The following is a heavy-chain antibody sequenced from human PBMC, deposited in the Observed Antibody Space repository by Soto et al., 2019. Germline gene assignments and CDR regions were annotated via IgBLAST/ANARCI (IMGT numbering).Heavy chain of an antibody. Sequence: PSETLPLTCTVSGCSISSYYWSWIRQPPGKGLEWIGYIYYSGSTNYNPSLKSRVTISVDTSKNQFSLKLSSVTAADTAVYYCARQRESGHFDYWGQGTLVTVSS. CDR1: GCSISSYY. CDR3: ARQRESGHFDY. CDR2: IYYSGST. D-gene: IGHD3-10*01. J-gene: IGHJ4*02. V-gene: IGHV4-59*08.